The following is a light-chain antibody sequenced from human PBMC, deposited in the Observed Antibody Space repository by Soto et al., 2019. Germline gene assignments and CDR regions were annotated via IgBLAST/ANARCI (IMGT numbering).Light chain of an antibody. CDR3: QQYVTSPFT. V-gene: IGKV3-20*01. CDR2: GAS. Sequence: ETVLTQSPGTLSLSPGERASLSCRADQSVNSVYLAWYQHKPGQAPRLLIYGASDRATGIPDRFSGSGSGTDFTLTISRLEPEDFAVYYCQQYVTSPFTFGPGTKVDIK. J-gene: IGKJ3*01. CDR1: QSVNSVY.